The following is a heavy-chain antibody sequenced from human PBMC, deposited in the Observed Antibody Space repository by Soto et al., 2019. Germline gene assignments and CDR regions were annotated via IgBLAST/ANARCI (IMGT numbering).Heavy chain of an antibody. CDR3: ARAEHVDIVANPFDY. Sequence: GGSLRLSCAASGFTFSSYGMHWVRQAPGKGLEWVAVIWYDGSNKYYADSVKGRFTISRDNSKNTLYLQMNSLRAEDTAVYYCARAEHVDIVANPFDYWDQGTLVTVSS. J-gene: IGHJ4*02. V-gene: IGHV3-33*01. D-gene: IGHD5-12*01. CDR2: IWYDGSNK. CDR1: GFTFSSYG.